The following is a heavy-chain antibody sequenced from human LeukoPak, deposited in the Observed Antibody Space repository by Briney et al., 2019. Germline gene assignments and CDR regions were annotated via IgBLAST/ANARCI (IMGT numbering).Heavy chain of an antibody. CDR3: ARYYYDSSGYSIGAEYFQH. D-gene: IGHD3-22*01. CDR1: GGTFSSYA. V-gene: IGHV1-69*13. J-gene: IGHJ1*01. CDR2: IIPIFGTA. Sequence: APVKVSCKASGGTFSSYAISWVRQAPGQGLEWMGGIIPIFGTANYAQKFQGRVTITADESTSTAYMELSSLRSEDTAVYYCARYYYDSSGYSIGAEYFQHWGQGTLVTVSS.